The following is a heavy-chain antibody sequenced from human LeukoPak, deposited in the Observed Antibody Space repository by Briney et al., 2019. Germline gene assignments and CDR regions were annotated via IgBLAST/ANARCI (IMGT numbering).Heavy chain of an antibody. CDR3: ARDCSGGSCYSTSDAFDI. D-gene: IGHD2-15*01. CDR2: IYYSGST. Sequence: PSETLSLTCAVYGGSFSGYYWSWIRQPPGKGLEWIGYIYYSGSTNYNPSLKSRVTISVDTSKNQFSLKLSSVTAADTAVYYCARDCSGGSCYSTSDAFDIWGQGTMVTVSS. V-gene: IGHV4-59*01. J-gene: IGHJ3*02. CDR1: GGSFSGYY.